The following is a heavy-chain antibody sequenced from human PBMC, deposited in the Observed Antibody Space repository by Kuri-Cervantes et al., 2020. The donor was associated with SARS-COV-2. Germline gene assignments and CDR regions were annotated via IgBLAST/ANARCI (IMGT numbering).Heavy chain of an antibody. CDR3: ARDHQYYDFWSGYFGTEGNYYYYYMDV. V-gene: IGHV3-30*02. CDR1: GFTFSSYG. D-gene: IGHD3-3*01. CDR2: IRYDGSNK. Sequence: GESLKISCAASGFTFSSYGMHWVRQAPGKGLEWVAFIRYDGSNKCYADSVKGRFTISRDNSKNTLYLQMNSLRAEDTAVYYCARDHQYYDFWSGYFGTEGNYYYYYMDVWGKGTTVTVSS. J-gene: IGHJ6*03.